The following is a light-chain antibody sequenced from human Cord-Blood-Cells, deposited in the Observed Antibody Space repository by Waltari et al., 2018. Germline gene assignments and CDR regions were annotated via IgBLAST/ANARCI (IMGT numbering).Light chain of an antibody. J-gene: IGLJ3*02. CDR3: AAWDDSLSGPV. Sequence: QSVLTQPPSASGTPGQRVTISCSGSSSNIRSNYVYWYQQPPGTAPKLLIYSNNQRPSGVPDRFPGSKSGTSASLAISGLRSEDEADYYCAAWDDSLSGPVFGGGTKLTVL. CDR1: SSNIRSNY. CDR2: SNN. V-gene: IGLV1-47*02.